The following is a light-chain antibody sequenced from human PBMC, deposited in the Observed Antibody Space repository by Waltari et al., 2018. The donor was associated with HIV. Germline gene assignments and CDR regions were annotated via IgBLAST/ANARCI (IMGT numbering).Light chain of an antibody. Sequence: DIVMTQSPDSLAVSLGERVTINCKSSQSVLYRSTNSQHLGWYQQKPGQPPKVLIYRASTRESGVPDRFSGSGSGTDFTLTISSLQAEDVAVYFCQQYHSLPFTFGGGTKVEIK. CDR1: QSVLYRSTNSQH. V-gene: IGKV4-1*01. CDR2: RAS. CDR3: QQYHSLPFT. J-gene: IGKJ4*01.